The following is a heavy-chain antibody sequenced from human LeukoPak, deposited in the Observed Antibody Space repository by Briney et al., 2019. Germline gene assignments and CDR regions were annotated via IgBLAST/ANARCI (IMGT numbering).Heavy chain of an antibody. CDR1: GYAFSNYY. V-gene: IGHV1-46*01. J-gene: IGHJ4*02. CDR3: ARDQEGFDY. Sequence: GASVKVSCKASGYAFSNYYMHWVRQAPGQGLEWMGMIYPRDGSTSYAQKFQGRVTVTRDTSTSTVHMELSGLRSEDTAVYYCARDQEGFDYWGQGTLVTVSS. CDR2: IYPRDGST.